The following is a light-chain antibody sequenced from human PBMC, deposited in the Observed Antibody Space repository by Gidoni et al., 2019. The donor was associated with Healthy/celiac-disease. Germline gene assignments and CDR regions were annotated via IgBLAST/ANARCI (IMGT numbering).Light chain of an antibody. V-gene: IGKV3-15*01. Sequence: EIVMTQPPATMSVSPGERATRSCRGSQSVSSNLAWYQQKPGQAPRLLIYVASTRATGIPARFRSGGSGTEFTLTISSLQSEDFAVYYCQQYNNWPPYTFGQGTKLEIK. CDR2: VAS. CDR1: QSVSSN. J-gene: IGKJ2*01. CDR3: QQYNNWPPYT.